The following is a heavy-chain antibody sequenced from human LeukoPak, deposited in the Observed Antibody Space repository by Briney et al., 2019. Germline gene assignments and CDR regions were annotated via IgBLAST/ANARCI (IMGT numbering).Heavy chain of an antibody. Sequence: SETLSLTCIVSGGSISSYYWSWIRQSAGKGLEWIGRIYTSGSTSYNPSLKSRVTMSVDTSKNQFSLKLSSVTAADTAVYYCATESSGWYHDYWGQGTLVTVSS. J-gene: IGHJ4*02. CDR3: ATESSGWYHDY. D-gene: IGHD6-19*01. CDR1: GGSISSYY. V-gene: IGHV4-4*07. CDR2: IYTSGST.